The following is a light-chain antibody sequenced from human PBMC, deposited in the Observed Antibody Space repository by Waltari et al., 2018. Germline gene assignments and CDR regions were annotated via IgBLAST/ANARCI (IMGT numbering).Light chain of an antibody. J-gene: IGKJ1*01. CDR3: QQYNGYWT. Sequence: DIQMTQSPSTLSASVGDRVTITCRASQSISSWLAWYQQKPGTAPKLLIYKASTLESGVPSRFSGSGSGTEFTLPINSLQPDDFATYYCQQYNGYWTFGQGTKVEIK. V-gene: IGKV1-5*03. CDR2: KAS. CDR1: QSISSW.